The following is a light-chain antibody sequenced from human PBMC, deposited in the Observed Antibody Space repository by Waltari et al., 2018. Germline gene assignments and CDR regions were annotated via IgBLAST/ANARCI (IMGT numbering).Light chain of an antibody. CDR1: HSVSRY. J-gene: IGKJ4*02. V-gene: IGKV3-11*01. Sequence: EIVLTHSPATLSLSPGERPTLSCRASHSVSRYLAWYQQRPGQAPRLLIFDASFRATGIPARFSGSGSETDFTLTISSLEPEDCAVYYCQQRGNWPLTFGGGTKVEIK. CDR3: QQRGNWPLT. CDR2: DAS.